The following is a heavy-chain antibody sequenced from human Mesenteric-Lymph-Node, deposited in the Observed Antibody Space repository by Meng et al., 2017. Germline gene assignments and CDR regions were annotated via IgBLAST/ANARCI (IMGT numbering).Heavy chain of an antibody. Sequence: ASVKVSCKASGYTFTIYYIHWVRQAPGQGLEWMGIINPSGGSTTYAQKFQGRLTMTRDTSTSTVYMELSSLRSADTAVYYCARGSGYDNVWGSYRIDYWGQGTLVTVSS. CDR3: ARGSGYDNVWGSYRIDY. J-gene: IGHJ4*02. V-gene: IGHV1-46*01. CDR1: GYTFTIYY. D-gene: IGHD3-16*02. CDR2: INPSGGST.